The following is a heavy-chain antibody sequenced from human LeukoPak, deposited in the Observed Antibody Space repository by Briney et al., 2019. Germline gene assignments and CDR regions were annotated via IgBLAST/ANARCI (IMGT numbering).Heavy chain of an antibody. V-gene: IGHV3-30*03. CDR3: ARVASRAYLQYFFDY. D-gene: IGHD6-6*01. Sequence: GGSLRLSCAASGFTFTSYVMHWVRQAPGKGLQWVALISYDGSNKYYADSVKGRFTIPRDNSKNTLYLQMNSLRAEDTAVYYCARVASRAYLQYFFDYWGQGTLVTVTS. J-gene: IGHJ4*02. CDR2: ISYDGSNK. CDR1: GFTFTSYV.